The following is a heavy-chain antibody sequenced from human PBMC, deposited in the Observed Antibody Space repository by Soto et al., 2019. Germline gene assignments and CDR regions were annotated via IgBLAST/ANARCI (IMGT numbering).Heavy chain of an antibody. V-gene: IGHV3-30-3*01. CDR2: ISYDGSNK. Sequence: GGSLRLSCAASGSTFSSYAMHWVRQAPGKGLEWVAVISYDGSNKYYADSVKGRFTISRDNSKNTLYLQMNSLRDEDTAVYYCASKHPEYGDFQVREDFWGQGTSDTVS. CDR3: ASKHPEYGDFQVREDF. CDR1: GSTFSSYA. D-gene: IGHD4-17*01. J-gene: IGHJ6*02.